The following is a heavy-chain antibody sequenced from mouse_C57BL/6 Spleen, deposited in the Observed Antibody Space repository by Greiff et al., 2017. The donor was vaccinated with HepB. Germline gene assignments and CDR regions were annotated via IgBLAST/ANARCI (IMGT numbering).Heavy chain of an antibody. Sequence: DVQLQESGPGLVKPSQSLSLTCSVTGYSITSGYYWNWIRQFPGNKLEWMGYISYDGSNNYNPSLKNRISNTRDTSKNQFFLKLNSVTTEDAATYYCARERWLPYYFDYWGQGTTLTVSS. V-gene: IGHV3-6*01. CDR3: ARERWLPYYFDY. J-gene: IGHJ2*01. D-gene: IGHD2-3*01. CDR1: GYSITSGYY. CDR2: ISYDGSN.